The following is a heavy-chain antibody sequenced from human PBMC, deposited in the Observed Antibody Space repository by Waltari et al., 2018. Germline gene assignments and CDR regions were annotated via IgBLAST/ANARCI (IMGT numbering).Heavy chain of an antibody. CDR2: IYYSGST. J-gene: IGHJ3*02. D-gene: IGHD3-22*01. Sequence: QVQLQESGPGLVKPSQTLSLTCTVSGGSISSGGYYWSLIRPHPGKGLEWIGYIYYSGSTYYNPSLKSRVTISVDTSKNQFSLKLSSVTAADTAVYYCATYSSGYFSRDDAFDIWGQGTMVTVSS. CDR1: GGSISSGGYY. V-gene: IGHV4-31*03. CDR3: ATYSSGYFSRDDAFDI.